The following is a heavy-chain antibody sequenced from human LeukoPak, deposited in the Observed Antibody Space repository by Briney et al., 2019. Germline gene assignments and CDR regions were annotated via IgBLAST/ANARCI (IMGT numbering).Heavy chain of an antibody. Sequence: GGSLRLSCAASRFTFSRYWMHWVRQAPGEGLVWVSRINSDGISTSYADSVKGRFTISRDNAKNTLYLQMNSLRAEDTAVYYCARDGNYYDRSGPADYWGEGTLVTVSS. J-gene: IGHJ4*02. V-gene: IGHV3-74*01. CDR3: ARDGNYYDRSGPADY. CDR1: RFTFSRYW. CDR2: INSDGIST. D-gene: IGHD3-22*01.